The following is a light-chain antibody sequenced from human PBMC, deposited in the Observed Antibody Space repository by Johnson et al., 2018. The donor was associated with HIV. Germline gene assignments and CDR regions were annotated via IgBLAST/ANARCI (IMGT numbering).Light chain of an antibody. CDR1: TSNFENYY. V-gene: IGLV1-51*01. CDR3: GTWDSSLSAYA. Sequence: QSVLTQPPSVSAAPGQRVTISCSGSTSNFENYYVSWYQHLPGTAPKLLIYDNNKRPSGIPDRFSGSKSGTSATLGITGLQTGDAADYYCGTWDSSLSAYAFGTGTKVTVL. J-gene: IGLJ1*01. CDR2: DNN.